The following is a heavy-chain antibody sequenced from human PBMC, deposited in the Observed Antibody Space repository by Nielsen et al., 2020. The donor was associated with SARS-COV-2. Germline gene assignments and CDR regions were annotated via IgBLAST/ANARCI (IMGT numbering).Heavy chain of an antibody. CDR3: AKDPHYDFWSGYYFDY. J-gene: IGHJ4*02. CDR1: GFTFSTYG. Sequence: GESLKISCEASGFTFSTYGMHWVRQGPGKGLEWVAVIWYDGSNKYYADSVKGRFTISRDNSKNTLYLQMNSLRAEDTAVYYCAKDPHYDFWSGYYFDYWGQGTLVTVSS. V-gene: IGHV3-33*06. D-gene: IGHD3-3*01. CDR2: IWYDGSNK.